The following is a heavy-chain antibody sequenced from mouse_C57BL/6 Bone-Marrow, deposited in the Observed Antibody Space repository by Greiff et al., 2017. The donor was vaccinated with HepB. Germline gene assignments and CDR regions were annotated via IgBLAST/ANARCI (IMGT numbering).Heavy chain of an antibody. V-gene: IGHV3-8*01. J-gene: IGHJ1*03. D-gene: IGHD1-1*01. Sequence: DVKLVESGPGLAKPSQTLSLTCSVTGYSITSDYWNWIRKFPGNKLEYMGYISYSGSTYYNPSLKSRISITRDTSKNQYYLQLNSVTTEDTATYYCARSPITTVVAWYFDVWGTGTTVTVSS. CDR2: ISYSGST. CDR3: ARSPITTVVAWYFDV. CDR1: GYSITSDY.